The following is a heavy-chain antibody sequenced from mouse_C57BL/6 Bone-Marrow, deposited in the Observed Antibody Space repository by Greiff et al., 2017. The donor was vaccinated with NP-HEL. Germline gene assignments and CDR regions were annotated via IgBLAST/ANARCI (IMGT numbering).Heavy chain of an antibody. CDR1: GFTFSSYA. CDR3: AGDGPLYYYGSSLFAY. CDR2: ISDGGSYT. V-gene: IGHV5-4*01. Sequence: EVQVVESGGGLVKPGGSLKLSCAASGFTFSSYAMSWVRQTPEKRLEWVATISDGGSYTYYPDNVKGRFTISRDNAKINLYLQMSHLKSEDTAMYYCAGDGPLYYYGSSLFAYWGQGTLVTVSA. J-gene: IGHJ3*01. D-gene: IGHD1-1*01.